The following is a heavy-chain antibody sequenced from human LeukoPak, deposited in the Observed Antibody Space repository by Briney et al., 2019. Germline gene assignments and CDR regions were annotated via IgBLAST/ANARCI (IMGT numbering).Heavy chain of an antibody. V-gene: IGHV3-7*01. Sequence: GGSLRLSCAASGFTFGSYWMSWVRQAPGKGLEWVANIKQDGSEKYYVDSVKGRFTISRDNAKNSLYLQMNSLRAEDTAVYYCARNGDPYYYDSSGLDYWGQGTLVTVSS. CDR2: IKQDGSEK. J-gene: IGHJ4*02. D-gene: IGHD3-22*01. CDR3: ARNGDPYYYDSSGLDY. CDR1: GFTFGSYW.